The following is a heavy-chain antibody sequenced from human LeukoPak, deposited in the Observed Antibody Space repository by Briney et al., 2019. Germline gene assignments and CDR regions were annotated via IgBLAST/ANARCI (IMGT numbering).Heavy chain of an antibody. Sequence: SQTLSLTCTVSGGSISSGDYYWSWIRQPPGKGLEWIGYIYYSGSTYYNPSLKSRVTISVDTSKNQFSLKLSSVTAADTAVYYCARDSFANYCDSSGYYRTFDYWGQGTLVTVSS. D-gene: IGHD3-22*01. CDR3: ARDSFANYCDSSGYYRTFDY. CDR2: IYYSGST. CDR1: GGSISSGDYY. V-gene: IGHV4-30-4*08. J-gene: IGHJ4*02.